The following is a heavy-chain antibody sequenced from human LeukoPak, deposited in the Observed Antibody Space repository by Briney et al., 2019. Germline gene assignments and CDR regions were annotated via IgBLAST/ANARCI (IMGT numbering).Heavy chain of an antibody. CDR1: GYTFSKFW. Sequence: GESLRISCKASGYTFSKFWISWVRQGPGKGLEWMGNIYPDDSDTTYSPPFQGQVTISADRSTGIVYLQLSSLQASDTATYYCARVYGYPSTWIDYWGQGTLVTVSS. D-gene: IGHD5/OR15-5a*01. V-gene: IGHV5-51*01. J-gene: IGHJ4*02. CDR3: ARVYGYPSTWIDY. CDR2: IYPDDSDT.